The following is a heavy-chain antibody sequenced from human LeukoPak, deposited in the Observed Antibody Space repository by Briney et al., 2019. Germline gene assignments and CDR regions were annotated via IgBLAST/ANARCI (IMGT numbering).Heavy chain of an antibody. D-gene: IGHD5-12*01. V-gene: IGHV1-69*04. CDR3: ARERGATRHIDY. J-gene: IGHJ4*02. Sequence: SVKVSCKASGGTFSSYAISWVRQAPGQGLEWMGRIIPILGIANYAQKFQGRVTITADKSTSTTYMELSSLRSEDTAVYYCARERGATRHIDYWGQGTLVTVSS. CDR1: GGTFSSYA. CDR2: IIPILGIA.